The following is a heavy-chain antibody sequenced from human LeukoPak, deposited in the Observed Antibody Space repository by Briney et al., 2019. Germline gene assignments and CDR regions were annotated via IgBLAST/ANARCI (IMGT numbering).Heavy chain of an antibody. V-gene: IGHV3-48*02. CDR1: GYRFSDHG. CDR3: ASSGSYRFDY. J-gene: IGHJ4*02. CDR2: ITASGTAM. Sequence: GGSLRLSCTASGYRFSDHGIHWVRQAPGKGLEWVSHITASGTAMFYADSVKGRFTISRDNAKNSLYLQMNSLRDEDTAVYYCASSGSYRFDYWGQGTLVTVSS. D-gene: IGHD1-26*01.